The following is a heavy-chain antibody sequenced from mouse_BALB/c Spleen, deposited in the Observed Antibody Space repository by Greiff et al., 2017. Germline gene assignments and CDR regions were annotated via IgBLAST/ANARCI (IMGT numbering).Heavy chain of an antibody. CDR2: IYPGDGDT. V-gene: IGHV1-80*01. J-gene: IGHJ2*01. CDR3: ARGGIYYGNYDY. D-gene: IGHD2-1*01. Sequence: QVQLQQSGAELVRPGSSVKISCKASGYAFSSYWMNWVKQRPGQGLEWIGQIYPGDGDTNYNGKFKGKATLTADKSSSTAYMQLSSLTSEDSAVYFCARGGIYYGNYDYWGQGTTLTVSS. CDR1: GYAFSSYW.